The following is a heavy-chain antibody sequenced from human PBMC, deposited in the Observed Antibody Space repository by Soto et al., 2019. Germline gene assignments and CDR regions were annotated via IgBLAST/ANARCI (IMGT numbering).Heavy chain of an antibody. Sequence: GGSLRLSCAASGFTFSSYAMSWVRQAPGKGLEWVSAISGSGGSTYYADSVKGRFTISRDNSKNTLYLQMNSLRAEDTAVYYCAKGPYDSSGLRSYFDYWGQGTLVTVSS. D-gene: IGHD3-22*01. CDR3: AKGPYDSSGLRSYFDY. CDR2: ISGSGGST. J-gene: IGHJ4*02. CDR1: GFTFSSYA. V-gene: IGHV3-23*01.